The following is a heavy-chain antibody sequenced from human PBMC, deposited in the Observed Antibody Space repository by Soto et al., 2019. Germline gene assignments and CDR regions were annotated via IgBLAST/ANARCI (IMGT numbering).Heavy chain of an antibody. CDR2: ISAYNGNT. D-gene: IGHD3-9*01. V-gene: IGHV1-18*01. J-gene: IGHJ4*02. CDR3: GGKGALRYVLLLFDY. Sequence: ASVKVSCKASGYTFTSFGISWVRQAPGQGLEWMGWISAYNGNTNYARKLQGRVTMTTDTSTSTAYMELRSLRSDDTAVYYCGGKGALRYVLLLFDYWGKGSLVIVSS. CDR1: GYTFTSFG.